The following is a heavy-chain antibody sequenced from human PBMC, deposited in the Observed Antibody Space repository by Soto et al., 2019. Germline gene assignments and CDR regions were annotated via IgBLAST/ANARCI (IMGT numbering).Heavy chain of an antibody. D-gene: IGHD2-8*01. CDR2: MNPNSGNT. Sequence: SGKVCCKASGYTFTRYDINWVRQATGQGLEWMGWMNPNSGNTGYAQKFQGRVTMTRNTSISTAYMELSSLRSEDTAVYYCARGTLGYGVGTYYYYGMDVWGQGTTVTAP. V-gene: IGHV1-8*01. CDR3: ARGTLGYGVGTYYYYGMDV. J-gene: IGHJ6*02. CDR1: GYTFTRYD.